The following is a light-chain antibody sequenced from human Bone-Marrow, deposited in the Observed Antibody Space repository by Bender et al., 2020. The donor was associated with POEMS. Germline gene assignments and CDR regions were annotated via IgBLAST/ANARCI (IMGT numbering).Light chain of an antibody. V-gene: IGLV3-25*03. CDR1: ALPKNY. J-gene: IGLJ2*01. CDR3: QSPDSSGRDPVV. Sequence: SYELTQPPSVSVSPGQTATITCPGAALPKNYAFWYQQKPGHAPALVIYKDTERPSGIPARFSGSTSGTTVTLTISGVQAEDEADCYCQSPDSSGRDPVVFGGGTKLTVL. CDR2: KDT.